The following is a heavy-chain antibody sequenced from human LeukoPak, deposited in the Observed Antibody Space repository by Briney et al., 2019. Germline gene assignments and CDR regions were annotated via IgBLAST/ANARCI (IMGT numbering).Heavy chain of an antibody. CDR1: GYTFTSYG. CDR2: ISAYNGNT. D-gene: IGHD3-22*01. J-gene: IGHJ3*02. V-gene: IGHV1-18*01. CDR3: ARDTAMIVPPDI. Sequence: ASVKVSCKASGYTFTSYGISWVRQAPGQGLEWMGWISAYNGNTNYAQKLQGRVTMTTDTSTSTAYMELRSLRSDDPAVYYCARDTAMIVPPDIWGQGTMVTVSS.